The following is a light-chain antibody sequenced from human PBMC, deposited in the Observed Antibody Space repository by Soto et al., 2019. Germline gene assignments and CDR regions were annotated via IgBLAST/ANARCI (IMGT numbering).Light chain of an antibody. V-gene: IGKV3D-15*01. CDR3: QQYNAWPIT. J-gene: IGKJ5*01. Sequence: EIVLTQSPDTLSVSPGERATLSCRASQTVGSNLAWYQQKPGQAPRLLIYGASTRASDTPARFSGSGSVTEFALTISSLQSEDFAIYYCQQYNAWPITFGQGTRLEI. CDR2: GAS. CDR1: QTVGSN.